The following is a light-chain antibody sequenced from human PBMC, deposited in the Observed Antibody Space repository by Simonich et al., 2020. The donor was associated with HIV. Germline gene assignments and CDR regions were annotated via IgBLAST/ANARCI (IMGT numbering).Light chain of an antibody. J-gene: IGKJ1*01. CDR2: AAS. CDR1: QSVSSSY. Sequence: EIVLTQSPGTLSLSPGERATLSCRASQSVSSSYLAWYQQKPGKPPRLLIYAASSRATGIPDRFSGSGSGTDFTLTISRLEPEDFAVYYCQQYNNWPSPFTFGQGTKVEIK. V-gene: IGKV3-20*01. CDR3: QQYNNWPSPFT.